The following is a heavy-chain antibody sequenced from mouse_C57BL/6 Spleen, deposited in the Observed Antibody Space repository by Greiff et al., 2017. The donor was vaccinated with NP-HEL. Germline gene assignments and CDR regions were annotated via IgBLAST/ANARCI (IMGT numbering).Heavy chain of an antibody. J-gene: IGHJ1*03. CDR1: GYTFTDYE. V-gene: IGHV1-15*01. Sequence: QVQLQQSGAELVRPGASVTLSCKASGYTFTDYEMHWVKQTPVHGLEWIGAIDPETGGTAYNQTFKGKAILTADKSSSTAYMELRSLTSEDSAVYYCTRYRGYYGWYFDVWGTGTTVTVSS. CDR2: IDPETGGT. CDR3: TRYRGYYGWYFDV. D-gene: IGHD1-1*01.